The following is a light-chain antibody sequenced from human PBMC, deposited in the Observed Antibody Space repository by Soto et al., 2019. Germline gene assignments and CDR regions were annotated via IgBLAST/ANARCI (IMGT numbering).Light chain of an antibody. CDR3: HQRQSWPRT. CDR1: QSVSSDY. Sequence: EIVLTQSPNTLSLSPGERATLSCRASQSVSSDYLVWYQQKPGQAPRLLIYGASSRATGIPDRFSGSGTGTDFTLTISDVQPEDFAVYYCHQRQSWPRTFGQGTKVDIK. CDR2: GAS. V-gene: IGKV3D-20*02. J-gene: IGKJ1*01.